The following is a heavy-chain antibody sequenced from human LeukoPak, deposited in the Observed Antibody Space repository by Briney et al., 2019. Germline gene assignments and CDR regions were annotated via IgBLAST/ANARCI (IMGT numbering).Heavy chain of an antibody. D-gene: IGHD3-10*01. CDR1: GGSVSSTTYY. V-gene: IGHV4-39*01. J-gene: IGHJ4*02. CDR3: ARYVVYGSGKYYFDY. Sequence: PSQTLSLTCTVSGGSVSSTTYYWSRILQPPGKGLEWMASINYSGSTYYNPSLKSRVTISVDTSENQFSLKLSSVTAADTAVYYCARYVVYGSGKYYFDYWGQGTLVTVSS. CDR2: INYSGST.